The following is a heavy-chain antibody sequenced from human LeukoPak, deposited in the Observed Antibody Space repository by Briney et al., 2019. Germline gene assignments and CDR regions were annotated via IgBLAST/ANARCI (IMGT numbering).Heavy chain of an antibody. V-gene: IGHV3-15*01. CDR1: GFTFYTAW. CDR2: IRSETYGGTT. Sequence: GGSLRLSCAASGFTFYTAWMNWVRQAPGKGLEWVARIRSETYGGTTEYTAPVKGRFTISRDDSRNTLYLQMDSLKTEDTAVYYCTTDLGGYFSGGSCYTALYNCFDPWGQGTLVTVSS. J-gene: IGHJ5*02. D-gene: IGHD2-15*01. CDR3: TTDLGGYFSGGSCYTALYNCFDP.